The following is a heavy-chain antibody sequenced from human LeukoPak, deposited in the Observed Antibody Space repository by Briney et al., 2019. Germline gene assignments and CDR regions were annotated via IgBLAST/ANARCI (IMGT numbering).Heavy chain of an antibody. D-gene: IGHD6-13*01. V-gene: IGHV3-21*01. J-gene: IGHJ4*02. Sequence: PGGSLRLSCAASGFTFSSYSMNWVRQAPGKGLEWVSSISSSSSYIHYADSVKGRFTISRDNAKNSLYLQMNSLRAEDTAVYYCARDGIAAAGTPLDYWGQGTLVTVSS. CDR1: GFTFSSYS. CDR3: ARDGIAAAGTPLDY. CDR2: ISSSSSYI.